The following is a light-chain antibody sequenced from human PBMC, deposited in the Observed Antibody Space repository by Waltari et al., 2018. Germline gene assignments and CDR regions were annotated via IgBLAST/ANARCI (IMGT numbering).Light chain of an antibody. Sequence: DIQMTQFPSSLSTSVGDRVTITCRASQDIKSDLVWYQQRPGEAPKRLIYRTSNLQNGVPSRFSGSGSGTEFTLTVNSLQPDDSATYYCLQSNTYPLTFGGGTKVVIK. CDR1: QDIKSD. J-gene: IGKJ4*01. V-gene: IGKV1-17*01. CDR3: LQSNTYPLT. CDR2: RTS.